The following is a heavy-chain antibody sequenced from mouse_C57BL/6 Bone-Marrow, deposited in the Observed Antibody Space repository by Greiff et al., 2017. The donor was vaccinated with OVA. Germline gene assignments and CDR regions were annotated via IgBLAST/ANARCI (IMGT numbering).Heavy chain of an antibody. Sequence: EVHLVESGAELVRPGASVKLSCTASGFNIKDDYMHWVKQRPEQGLEWIGWIDPENGDTEYASKFQGKATITADTSSNTAYLQLSSLTSEDTAVYYCTTPSYYGSSPWFAYWGQGTLVTVSA. CDR2: IDPENGDT. V-gene: IGHV14-4*01. CDR1: GFNIKDDY. D-gene: IGHD1-1*01. J-gene: IGHJ3*01. CDR3: TTPSYYGSSPWFAY.